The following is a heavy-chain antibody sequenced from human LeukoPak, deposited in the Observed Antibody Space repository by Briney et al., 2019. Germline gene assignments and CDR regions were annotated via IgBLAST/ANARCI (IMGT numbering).Heavy chain of an antibody. V-gene: IGHV3-53*01. D-gene: IGHD6-19*01. Sequence: PGGSLRLSCEASGFTVSSNYMSWVRQAPGKGLEWVSVIYGGGSTYYADSVKGRLTISRDTSKNTLYLQMNSLRAEDTAVYYCASWPGGWYGEDSWGQGTLVTVSS. J-gene: IGHJ4*02. CDR2: IYGGGST. CDR3: ASWPGGWYGEDS. CDR1: GFTVSSNY.